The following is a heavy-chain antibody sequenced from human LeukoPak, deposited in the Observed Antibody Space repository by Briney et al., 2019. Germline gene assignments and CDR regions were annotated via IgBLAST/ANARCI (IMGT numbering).Heavy chain of an antibody. D-gene: IGHD2-2*01. V-gene: IGHV3-11*05. CDR3: ARADRTSWFDY. CDR2: ISNSGNYA. Sequence: GGSLRLSCAASRFTFSDYYMVWIRQAPGKGLEWISYISNSGNYANYADSVKGRFTISRDNAKNSLSLQMNSLRPDDTAVYYCARADRTSWFDYWGQGILVTVSS. J-gene: IGHJ4*02. CDR1: RFTFSDYY.